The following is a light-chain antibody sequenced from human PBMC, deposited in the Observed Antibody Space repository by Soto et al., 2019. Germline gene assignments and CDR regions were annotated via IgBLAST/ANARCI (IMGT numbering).Light chain of an antibody. CDR3: SSYTRSSTLV. V-gene: IGLV2-14*01. CDR2: EVT. Sequence: QSALTQPASVSGSPGQSITISRTGSNSDVGAYNYVSWYQQYPGKAPKLVIYEVTKRPSGTSDRFSGSQSGNTASLAISGVQADDEADYYCSSYTRSSTLVFGGGTKLTVL. CDR1: NSDVGAYNY. J-gene: IGLJ3*02.